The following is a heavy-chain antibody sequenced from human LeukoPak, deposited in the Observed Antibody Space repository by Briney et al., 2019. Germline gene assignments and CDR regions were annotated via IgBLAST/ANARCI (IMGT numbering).Heavy chain of an antibody. CDR3: AKDDGGSYYSWFDP. D-gene: IGHD1-26*01. Sequence: TGGSLRLSCAASGFTFSSSAMSWVRLAPGKGLEWVSGISWNSGSIGYADSVKGRFTISRDNAKNSLYLQMNSLRAEDTALYYCAKDDGGSYYSWFDPWGQGTLVTVSS. CDR1: GFTFSSSA. V-gene: IGHV3-9*01. CDR2: ISWNSGSI. J-gene: IGHJ5*02.